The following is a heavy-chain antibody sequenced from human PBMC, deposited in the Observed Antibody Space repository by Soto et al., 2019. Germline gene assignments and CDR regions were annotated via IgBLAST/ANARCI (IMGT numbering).Heavy chain of an antibody. CDR1: GYTFTRYY. J-gene: IGHJ4*02. CDR2: INPSGGST. V-gene: IGHV1-46*03. CDR3: AIGGVEQWLRFLVY. D-gene: IGHD5-12*01. Sequence: GGSVEVSCKASGYTFTRYYMHWVGQALGQGLDGMGIINPSGGSTSYAQKFQGRVTMTRDTSTSTVYMELSSLRSEDTAVYFCAIGGVEQWLRFLVYWGQGTLVTVSS.